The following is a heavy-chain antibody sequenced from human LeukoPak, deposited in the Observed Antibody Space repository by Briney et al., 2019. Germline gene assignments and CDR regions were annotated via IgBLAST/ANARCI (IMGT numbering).Heavy chain of an antibody. Sequence: ASVKVPCKASGGTFSSYAISWVRQAPGQGLEWMGWISAYNGNTNYAQKLQGRVTMTTDTSTSTAYMELRSLRSDDTAVYYCAVGIAAAGSLDYWGQGTLVTVSS. V-gene: IGHV1-18*01. J-gene: IGHJ4*02. CDR1: GGTFSSYA. D-gene: IGHD6-13*01. CDR2: ISAYNGNT. CDR3: AVGIAAAGSLDY.